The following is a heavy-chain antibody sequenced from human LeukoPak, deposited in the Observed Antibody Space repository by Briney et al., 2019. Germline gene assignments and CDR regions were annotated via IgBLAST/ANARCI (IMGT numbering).Heavy chain of an antibody. Sequence: PGGSLRLSCAASGFTFSGSAMHWVRQASGKGLEWVGRIRSKANSYATAYAASVKGRFTISRDDSKNTAYLQMNSLRAEDTAVYYCARGHLDKHAFDIWGQGTMVTVSS. V-gene: IGHV3-73*01. CDR3: ARGHLDKHAFDI. D-gene: IGHD3-9*01. CDR1: GFTFSGSA. CDR2: IRSKANSYAT. J-gene: IGHJ3*02.